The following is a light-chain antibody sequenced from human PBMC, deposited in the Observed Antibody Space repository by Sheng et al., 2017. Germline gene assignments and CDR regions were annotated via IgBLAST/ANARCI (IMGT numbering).Light chain of an antibody. J-gene: IGKJ4*01. CDR1: QSISTSY. Sequence: EIVLTQSPGTLSLSPGERATLSCRASQSISTSYLAWYQQKPGQAPRLLIYGASSRATGIPDRFGGSGSGTDFTLTISRLEPEDFAVYFCQQHLSSPLTFGGGTKVEI. CDR3: QQHLSSPLT. V-gene: IGKV3-20*01. CDR2: GAS.